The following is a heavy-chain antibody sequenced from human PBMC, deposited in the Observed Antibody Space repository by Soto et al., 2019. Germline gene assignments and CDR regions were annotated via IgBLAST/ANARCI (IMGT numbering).Heavy chain of an antibody. J-gene: IGHJ4*02. Sequence: PSETLSLTCTVSGGSISSGGYYWSWIRQHPGKGLEWIGYIYYSGSTYYNPSLKSRVTISVDTSKNQFSLKLSSVTAADTAVYYCAGSYCSGGSCPIDYWGQGTLVTVSS. V-gene: IGHV4-31*03. CDR2: IYYSGST. CDR1: GGSISSGGYY. D-gene: IGHD2-15*01. CDR3: AGSYCSGGSCPIDY.